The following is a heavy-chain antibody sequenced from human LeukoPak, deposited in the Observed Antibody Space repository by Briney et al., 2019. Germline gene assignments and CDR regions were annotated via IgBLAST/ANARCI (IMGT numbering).Heavy chain of an antibody. D-gene: IGHD4-23*01. CDR2: IFQGGGEI. Sequence: GGSLRLSCAASGFTFSTFAMIWVRQPPGKGLEWVSSIFQGGGEIHYADSVRGRFTISRDNSKSTLSLQMNSLRAEDTAVYYCARETPVGSRPLDVWGKGTTVTISS. CDR1: GFTFSTFA. J-gene: IGHJ6*04. CDR3: ARETPVGSRPLDV. V-gene: IGHV3-23*01.